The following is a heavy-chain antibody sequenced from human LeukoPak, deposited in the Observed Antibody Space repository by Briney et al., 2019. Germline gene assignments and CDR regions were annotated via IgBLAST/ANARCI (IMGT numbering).Heavy chain of an antibody. D-gene: IGHD2-21*02. CDR2: IYYSGST. J-gene: IGHJ6*02. CDR3: ARDFCGGDCLYYYSMEV. Sequence: AETLRLTCSVSGGSISSYYMNWIRQPPGKGLEWIGYIYYSGSTNYNPSLKGRVTISVDTSKNQFSLKLSSVTAADTAVYYCARDFCGGDCLYYYSMEVWGQGATWSPSP. V-gene: IGHV4-59*01. CDR1: GGSISSYY.